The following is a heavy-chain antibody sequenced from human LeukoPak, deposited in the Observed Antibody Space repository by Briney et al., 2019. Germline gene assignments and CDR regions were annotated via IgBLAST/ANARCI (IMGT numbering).Heavy chain of an antibody. CDR1: GGSISSSNYY. Sequence: PSETLSLTCTVSGGSISSSNYYWGWIRQPPGKGLEWIGSIYYSGSTYYNPSLKSRGTISVDTSKNQFSLKLSSVTAADTAVYYCARLCGYSYGSVDHWGQGTLVTVSS. CDR3: ARLCGYSYGSVDH. J-gene: IGHJ4*02. D-gene: IGHD5-18*01. CDR2: IYYSGST. V-gene: IGHV4-39*01.